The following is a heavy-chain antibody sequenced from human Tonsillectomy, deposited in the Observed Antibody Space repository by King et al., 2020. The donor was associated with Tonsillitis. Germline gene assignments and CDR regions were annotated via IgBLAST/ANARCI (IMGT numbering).Heavy chain of an antibody. CDR3: ARGRGGVAGGRFDY. Sequence: VQLVESGAEVKKPGASVKVSCKASGYTFTSFDINWVRQATGQGLEWMGWMNPNSDNTGFAQKFQGRVTLTRNTSITTAYMELSSLRSEDTVVYYCARGRGGVAGGRFDYWGQGTLVTVSS. J-gene: IGHJ4*02. CDR1: GYTFTSFD. V-gene: IGHV1-8*02. D-gene: IGHD6-19*01. CDR2: MNPNSDNT.